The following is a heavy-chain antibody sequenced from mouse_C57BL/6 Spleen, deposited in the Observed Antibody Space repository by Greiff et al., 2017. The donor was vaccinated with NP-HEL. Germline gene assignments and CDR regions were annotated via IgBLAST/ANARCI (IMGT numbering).Heavy chain of an antibody. Sequence: VQLQQSGPELVKPGASVKMSCKASGYTFTDYNMHWVKQSHGKSLEWIGYINPNNGGTSYNQKFKGKATLTVNKSSSTAYMELRSLTSEDSAVYYCARAPKYGSSYDWYFDVWGTGTTVTVSS. CDR2: INPNNGGT. CDR1: GYTFTDYN. J-gene: IGHJ1*03. CDR3: ARAPKYGSSYDWYFDV. D-gene: IGHD1-1*01. V-gene: IGHV1-22*01.